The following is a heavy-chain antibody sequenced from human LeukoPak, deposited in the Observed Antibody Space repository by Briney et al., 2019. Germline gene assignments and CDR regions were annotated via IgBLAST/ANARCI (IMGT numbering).Heavy chain of an antibody. V-gene: IGHV1-8*01. CDR1: GYTFTSYD. CDR2: MNPNSGNT. J-gene: IGHJ4*02. D-gene: IGHD4-17*01. CDR3: ARVPLRTPFIFDY. Sequence: PGASVTVSCKASGYTFTSYDINWVRQAPGQGLEWMGWMNPNSGNTGYAQKFQGRVTMTRNTSISTAYMELSSLRSEDTAVYYCARVPLRTPFIFDYWGQGTLVTVSS.